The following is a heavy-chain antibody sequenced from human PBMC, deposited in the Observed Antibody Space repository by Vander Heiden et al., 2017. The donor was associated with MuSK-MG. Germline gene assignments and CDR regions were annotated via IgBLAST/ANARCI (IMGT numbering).Heavy chain of an antibody. CDR3: ARGYDSSGYPQYFQH. CDR2: IIPIFGTA. Sequence: QVQLVQSVAAATKPRYSVKVSCNASGVSFRSNAIGWVRQAPGQGLEWMVGIIPIFGTANYAQKFQGRVTITADESTSTAYMELSSLRSEDTAVYYCARGYDSSGYPQYFQHWGQGTLVTVSS. J-gene: IGHJ1*01. D-gene: IGHD3-22*01. V-gene: IGHV1-69*01. CDR1: GVSFRSNA.